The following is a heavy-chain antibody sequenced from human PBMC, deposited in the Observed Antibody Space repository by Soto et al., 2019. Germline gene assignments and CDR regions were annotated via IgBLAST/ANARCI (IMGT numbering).Heavy chain of an antibody. V-gene: IGHV3-11*01. CDR1: GFTFSDYY. D-gene: IGHD3-22*01. J-gene: IGHJ4*02. CDR2: IGSSDNII. Sequence: PGGSLRLSCAASGFTFSDYYMSWIRQAPGKGLEWVSYIGSSDNIIYYADSVKGRFTISRDNAKNSLYLQMNSLRAEDTAVYYCERDLGHYESSGYFDYWGQGPLVTVYS. CDR3: ERDLGHYESSGYFDY.